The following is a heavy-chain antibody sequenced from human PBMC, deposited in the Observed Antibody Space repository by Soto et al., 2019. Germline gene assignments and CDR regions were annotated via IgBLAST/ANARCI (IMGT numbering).Heavy chain of an antibody. CDR3: AKLTTTDAFDI. CDR2: ISYDGSNK. J-gene: IGHJ3*02. CDR1: GFTFSSYG. Sequence: LRLSCAASGFTFSSYGMHWVRQAPGKGLEWVAVISYDGSNKYYADSVKGRFTISRDNSKNTLYLQMNSLRAEDTAVYYCAKLTTTDAFDIWGQGTMVTVSS. V-gene: IGHV3-30*18. D-gene: IGHD1-1*01.